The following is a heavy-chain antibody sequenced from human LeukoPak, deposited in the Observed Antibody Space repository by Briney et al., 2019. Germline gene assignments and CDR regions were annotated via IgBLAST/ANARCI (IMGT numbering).Heavy chain of an antibody. CDR2: ISGSGGST. J-gene: IGHJ4*02. CDR1: GFTFSSYA. D-gene: IGHD4-17*01. Sequence: PGGSLRLSCAASGFTFSSYAMSWVRQAPGKGLEWVSAISGSGGSTYYADSVKGRFTISRDNSKNTLYLQMNSLRAEDTAIYYCARDPHGDYGTDYWGQGTRVTVSS. V-gene: IGHV3-23*01. CDR3: ARDPHGDYGTDY.